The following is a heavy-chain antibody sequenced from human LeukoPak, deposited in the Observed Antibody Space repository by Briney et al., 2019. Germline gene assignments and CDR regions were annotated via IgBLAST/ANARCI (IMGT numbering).Heavy chain of an antibody. V-gene: IGHV4-4*09. D-gene: IGHD2-21*01. CDR1: GVSMSAYQ. Sequence: SETLSLTCTVSGVSMSAYQWSWVRQSPEKGLEWIGCINTKGETSYNPSLKSRVTTSVDTSKSQFSLRLTSVTAANTAVYYCATSNDAKIAPFDHWGQGAPVTVSS. CDR3: ATSNDAKIAPFDH. J-gene: IGHJ4*02. CDR2: INTKGET.